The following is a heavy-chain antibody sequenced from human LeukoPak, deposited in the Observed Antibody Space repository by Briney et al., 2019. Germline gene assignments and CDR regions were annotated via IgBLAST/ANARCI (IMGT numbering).Heavy chain of an antibody. V-gene: IGHV4-39*07. D-gene: IGHD1-26*01. J-gene: IGHJ4*02. CDR1: GGSISSSTYY. Sequence: SETLSLTCTVSGGSISSSTYYWGWIRQPPGKGLEWIGSIYYSGNTYYNPSLKSRITISVDTSKNQSSLKLNSVTAADTAVYYCARGVAGSGSTPNYWGQGTLVTVSS. CDR3: ARGVAGSGSTPNY. CDR2: IYYSGNT.